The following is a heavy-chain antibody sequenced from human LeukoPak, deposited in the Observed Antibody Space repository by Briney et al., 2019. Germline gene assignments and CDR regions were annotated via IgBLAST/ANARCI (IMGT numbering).Heavy chain of an antibody. CDR3: HYDSSGIVDAFDI. V-gene: IGHV4-34*01. J-gene: IGHJ3*02. Sequence: PSETLSLTCAAYGGSFSGYYWSWIRQPPGKGLEWIGEINHSGSTNYNPSLKSRVTISVDTSKNQFSLKLSSVTAADTAVYYCHYDSSGIVDAFDIWGQGTMVTVSS. D-gene: IGHD3-22*01. CDR1: GGSFSGYY. CDR2: INHSGST.